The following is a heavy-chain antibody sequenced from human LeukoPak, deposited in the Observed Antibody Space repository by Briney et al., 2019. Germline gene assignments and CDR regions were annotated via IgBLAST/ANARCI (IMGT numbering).Heavy chain of an antibody. Sequence: GESLKISCKGSGYSFTSYWIGWVRQIPGKGREWMGIIYPGDSDTRYSPSFQGQVTISADKSISTAYLQWSSLKASDTAMYYCARRNYGDKPFQYYYGMDVWGQGTTVTVSS. CDR3: ARRNYGDKPFQYYYGMDV. D-gene: IGHD4-17*01. V-gene: IGHV5-51*01. J-gene: IGHJ6*02. CDR2: IYPGDSDT. CDR1: GYSFTSYW.